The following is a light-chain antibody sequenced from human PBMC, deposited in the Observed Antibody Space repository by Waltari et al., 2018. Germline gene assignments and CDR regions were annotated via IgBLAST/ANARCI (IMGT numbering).Light chain of an antibody. Sequence: QLVLTQSPSASASLGASVKLTSTLLSGHSSYAIAWHQQQPEKGPRYLMKLNSDGSHSKGDGIPDRFSGSSSGAERSLTISSLQSEDEADYYCQTWGTGTHVVFGGGTKLTVL. CDR2: LNSDGSH. CDR1: SGHSSYA. J-gene: IGLJ2*01. V-gene: IGLV4-69*01. CDR3: QTWGTGTHVV.